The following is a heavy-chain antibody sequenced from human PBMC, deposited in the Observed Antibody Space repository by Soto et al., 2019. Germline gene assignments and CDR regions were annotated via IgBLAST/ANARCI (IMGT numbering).Heavy chain of an antibody. J-gene: IGHJ6*02. Sequence: ASVKVSCKASGGTFSSYAISWVRQAPGQGLEWMGGIIPIFGTANYAQKFQGRVTITADESTSTAYMELSSLRSEDTAVYYCARAPFTGSIEAAYYYYGMDVWGQGTTVTVYS. CDR3: ARAPFTGSIEAAYYYYGMDV. D-gene: IGHD6-13*01. V-gene: IGHV1-69*13. CDR1: GGTFSSYA. CDR2: IIPIFGTA.